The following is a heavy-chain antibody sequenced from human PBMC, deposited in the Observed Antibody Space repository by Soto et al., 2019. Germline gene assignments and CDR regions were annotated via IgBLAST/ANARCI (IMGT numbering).Heavy chain of an antibody. Sequence: PSETLSLTCTVSGGSISSNDYYWDWIRQPPGKGLEWIGYIYYIGSTYYNPSLKSRVSISVDTSKNQFSLKLSSVTAADTAVYYCARFYMVRGVIGAFDIWGQGTMVTVSS. CDR2: IYYIGST. CDR3: ARFYMVRGVIGAFDI. V-gene: IGHV4-61*05. D-gene: IGHD3-10*01. CDR1: GGSISSNDYY. J-gene: IGHJ3*02.